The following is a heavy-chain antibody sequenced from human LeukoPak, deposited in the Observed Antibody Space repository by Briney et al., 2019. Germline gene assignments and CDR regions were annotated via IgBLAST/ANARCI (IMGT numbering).Heavy chain of an antibody. J-gene: IGHJ4*02. CDR2: IYYSGST. CDR1: GDSISSYY. Sequence: PSETLSLTCTVSGDSISSYYWSWIRQPPGKGLEWIGYIYYSGSTNYNPSLKSRVTISVDTSKNQFSLELSSVTAADTAVYYCAREGAVAGGFDYWGQGTLVTVSS. D-gene: IGHD6-19*01. CDR3: AREGAVAGGFDY. V-gene: IGHV4-59*01.